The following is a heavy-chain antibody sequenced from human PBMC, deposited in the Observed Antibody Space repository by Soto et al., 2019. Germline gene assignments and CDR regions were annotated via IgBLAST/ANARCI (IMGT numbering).Heavy chain of an antibody. CDR2: IIPIFGTA. CDR3: ASSSGNNYGFGKNYYFDY. Sequence: QVQLVQSGAEVKKPGSSVKVSCKTSGGTFSTYSIVWVRQAPGEGLEWMGGIIPIFGTANYAQKFQDRVTITEDKSTNTAFMELSSLKSEDTDMYYCASSSGNNYGFGKNYYFDYWGQGNLVTVAS. CDR1: GGTFSTYS. J-gene: IGHJ4*02. D-gene: IGHD1-26*01. V-gene: IGHV1-69*06.